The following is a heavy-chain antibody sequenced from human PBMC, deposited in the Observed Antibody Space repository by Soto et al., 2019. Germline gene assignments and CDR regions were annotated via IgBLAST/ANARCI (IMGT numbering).Heavy chain of an antibody. CDR2: IRSKAYGGTT. Sequence: KTGGSLRLSCTASGFTFGDYAMSWFRQAPGKGLEWVGFIRSKAYGGTTEYAASVKGRFTISRDDSKSIAYLQMNSLKTEDTAVYYCTRDSIVYSGYDFFRFHWGQGTLVTVSS. CDR1: GFTFGDYA. V-gene: IGHV3-49*05. D-gene: IGHD5-12*01. CDR3: TRDSIVYSGYDFFRFH. J-gene: IGHJ4*02.